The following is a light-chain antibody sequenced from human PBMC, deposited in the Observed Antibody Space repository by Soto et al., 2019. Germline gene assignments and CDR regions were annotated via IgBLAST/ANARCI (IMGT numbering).Light chain of an antibody. CDR3: QQSYSTPLT. CDR1: QTIRNY. V-gene: IGKV1-39*01. Sequence: DLQMTQSPSSLSASVGDRVTITCRTSQTIRNYLNWYQHKSGTAPKLLIYGASTLQSGVPSRFSGSGSGTDFTLTISSLQPEDFATYYGQQSYSTPLTFGGGTKVEIK. CDR2: GAS. J-gene: IGKJ4*01.